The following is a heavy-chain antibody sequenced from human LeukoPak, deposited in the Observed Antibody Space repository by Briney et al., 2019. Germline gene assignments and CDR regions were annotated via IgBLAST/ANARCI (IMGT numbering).Heavy chain of an antibody. CDR2: ISGSDGST. J-gene: IGHJ4*02. V-gene: IGHV3-23*01. Sequence: PGTSLGLSCAASGFTFSSYAMSWVRQAPGKGLEWVSGISGSDGSTNYADSVKGRFTISRDNSKNTLYLQMNSLRAEDTALYYCVKHSAPVLAAARFDYWGQGNLVTVSS. CDR3: VKHSAPVLAAARFDY. CDR1: GFTFSSYA. D-gene: IGHD2-2*01.